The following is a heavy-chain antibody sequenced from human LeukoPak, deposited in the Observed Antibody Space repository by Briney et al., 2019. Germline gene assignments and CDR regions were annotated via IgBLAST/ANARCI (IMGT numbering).Heavy chain of an antibody. CDR3: AKEVYCGRDCYNPGYGVDV. CDR2: ISGSGGRT. Sequence: PGGSLRLSCAASRFTFSSYAMSWVRQAPGKGLEWVSAISGSGGRTYYADSVKGRFTISRDNSKNTLSLQMNNLRDEDTATYYCAKEVYCGRDCYNPGYGVDVWGQGTTVTVSS. CDR1: RFTFSSYA. V-gene: IGHV3-23*01. D-gene: IGHD2-21*02. J-gene: IGHJ6*02.